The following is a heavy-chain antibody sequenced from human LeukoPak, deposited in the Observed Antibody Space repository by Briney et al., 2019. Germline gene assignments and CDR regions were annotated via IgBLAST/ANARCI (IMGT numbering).Heavy chain of an antibody. J-gene: IGHJ5*02. CDR1: GYTFTGYY. Sequence: GASVKVSCKASGYTFTGYYMHWVRQAPGQGLEWMGWINPNSGGTNYAQKFQGRVSMTRDTSISTAYMELSRLRSDDTAVYYCARVDRIGGANWFDPWGQGTLVTVSS. CDR2: INPNSGGT. D-gene: IGHD1-26*01. CDR3: ARVDRIGGANWFDP. V-gene: IGHV1-2*02.